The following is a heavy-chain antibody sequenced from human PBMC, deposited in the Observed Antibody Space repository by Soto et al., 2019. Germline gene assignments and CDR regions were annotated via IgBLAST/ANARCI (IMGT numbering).Heavy chain of an antibody. Sequence: SETLSLTCTVAGGSISSSSYYWGWIRQPPGKGLEWIGSIYYSGSTYYNPSLKSRVTISVDTSKNQFSLKLSSVTAADTAVYYCARTREKYSSSWSEYFAYWGQRTLVTVSS. V-gene: IGHV4-39*01. D-gene: IGHD6-13*01. CDR2: IYYSGST. CDR1: GGSISSSSYY. J-gene: IGHJ4*02. CDR3: ARTREKYSSSWSEYFAY.